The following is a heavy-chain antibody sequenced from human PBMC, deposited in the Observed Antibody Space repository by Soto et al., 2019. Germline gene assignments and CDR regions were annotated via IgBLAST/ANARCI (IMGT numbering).Heavy chain of an antibody. D-gene: IGHD3-3*01. CDR3: ARDKRDLRFLEWSYYFDY. CDR1: GFTFSSCA. V-gene: IGHV3-30-3*01. J-gene: IGHJ4*02. CDR2: ISYDGSNK. Sequence: QVQLVESGGGVVQPGRSLRLSCAASGFTFSSCAMHWVRQAPGKGLEWVALISYDGSNKYYADSVKGRFTISRDNSKNTLYLQMNSLRAEDTAVYYCARDKRDLRFLEWSYYFDYWGQRTLVTVSS.